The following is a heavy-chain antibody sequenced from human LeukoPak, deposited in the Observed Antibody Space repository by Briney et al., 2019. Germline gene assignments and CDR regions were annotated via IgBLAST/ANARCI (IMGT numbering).Heavy chain of an antibody. V-gene: IGHV3-74*01. CDR1: GFTFNNYW. D-gene: IGHD3-3*01. CDR3: AREAWSQEAFDI. J-gene: IGHJ3*02. Sequence: PGGSLRLSCAVSGFTFNNYWMHWVRQAPGKGLVWVSRINGDGSSASYLESVKGRLTISRDNAKNTLYLQMSSLRVEDTAVYYCAREAWSQEAFDIWGQGTMVTVSS. CDR2: INGDGSSA.